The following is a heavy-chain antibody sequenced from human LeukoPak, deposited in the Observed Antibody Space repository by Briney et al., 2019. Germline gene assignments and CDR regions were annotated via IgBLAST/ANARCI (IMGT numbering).Heavy chain of an antibody. D-gene: IGHD3-10*01. V-gene: IGHV3-48*01. J-gene: IGHJ4*02. CDR1: GFTFSSYS. CDR2: ISSSSKTI. CDR3: ATNKEQLWFFHY. Sequence: PGGPLRLSCAASGFTFSSYSMNWARQAPGKGLEWVSYISSSSKTIYYADSVKGRFTISRDNAKNSLYLQMNSLRAEDTAVYYCATNKEQLWFFHYWGQGTLVTVSS.